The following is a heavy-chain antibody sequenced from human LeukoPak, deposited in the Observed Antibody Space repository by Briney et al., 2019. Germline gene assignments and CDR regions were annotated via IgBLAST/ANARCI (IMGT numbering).Heavy chain of an antibody. Sequence: GGSLRLSCTASGFTFSNFWMHWVRQAPGKGLEWVSRINDDGRSTSYADSVKGRFTISRDNAKNTVYLQMNTLRAEDTAVYYCARAYCGGDCYSRAMDYWGQGTQVTVSS. CDR2: INDDGRST. J-gene: IGHJ4*02. D-gene: IGHD2-21*02. CDR3: ARAYCGGDCYSRAMDY. V-gene: IGHV3-74*01. CDR1: GFTFSNFW.